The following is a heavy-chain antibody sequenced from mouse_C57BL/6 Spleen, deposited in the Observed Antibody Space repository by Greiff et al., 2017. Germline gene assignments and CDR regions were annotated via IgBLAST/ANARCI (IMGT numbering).Heavy chain of an antibody. J-gene: IGHJ3*01. D-gene: IGHD3-2*02. V-gene: IGHV1-59*01. CDR1: GYTFTSYW. CDR2: IDPSDSYT. Sequence: QVQLQQSGAELVRPGTSVKLSCKASGYTFTSYWMHWVKQRPGQGLEWIGVIDPSDSYTNYNQKFKGKATLTVDTSSSTAYMQRSSLTSEDSAVYYCARDSSGDWGQGTLVTVSA. CDR3: ARDSSGD.